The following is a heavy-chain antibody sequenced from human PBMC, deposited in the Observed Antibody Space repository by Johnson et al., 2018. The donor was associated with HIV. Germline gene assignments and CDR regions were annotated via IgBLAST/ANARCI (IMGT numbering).Heavy chain of an antibody. CDR2: IGGSGAGT. D-gene: IGHD6-19*01. CDR1: GFTFSNYA. Sequence: EVQLVESGGGLVQPGGSLRLSCAASGFTFSNYAMSWVRQAPGKGLEWVSSIGGSGAGTFYADSVRGRFTVSRDNSKDTLYLQMNSLRAEDTALYYCARDRRNRQWQRLDAFDIWGQGTMVIVSS. V-gene: IGHV3-23*04. J-gene: IGHJ3*02. CDR3: ARDRRNRQWQRLDAFDI.